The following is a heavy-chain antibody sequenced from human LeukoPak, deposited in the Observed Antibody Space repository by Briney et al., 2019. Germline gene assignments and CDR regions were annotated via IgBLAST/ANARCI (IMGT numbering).Heavy chain of an antibody. D-gene: IGHD2-15*01. Sequence: PGGSLRLSCAASGFTFSDYGMHWIRQAPGKGLEWVAVISSDGSKLYYADSVKGQLTISRDNSKNTLYLQMNSLKVEDTGVYFCTTLFCGGSCYLHFWGQGTLVTVSS. CDR2: ISSDGSKL. V-gene: IGHV3-30*03. CDR3: TTLFCGGSCYLHF. CDR1: GFTFSDYG. J-gene: IGHJ4*02.